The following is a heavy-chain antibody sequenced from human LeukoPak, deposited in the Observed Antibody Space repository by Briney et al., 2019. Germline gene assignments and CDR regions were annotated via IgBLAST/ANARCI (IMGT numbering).Heavy chain of an antibody. D-gene: IGHD5-18*01. J-gene: IGHJ4*02. CDR1: GFTFSSYW. CDR2: IKQDGSEE. V-gene: IGHV3-7*03. CDR3: ASGYRTFDY. Sequence: GGSLRLSCAASGFTFSSYWMSWVRQAPGKGLEWVANIKQDGSEEYYVDSVKGRFTISGDNANNSLYLQMSSLRAEDTAVYYCASGYRTFDYWGQGTLVTVSS.